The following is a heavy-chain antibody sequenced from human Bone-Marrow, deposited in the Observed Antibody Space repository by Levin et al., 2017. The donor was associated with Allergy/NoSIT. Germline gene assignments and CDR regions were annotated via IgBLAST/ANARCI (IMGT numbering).Heavy chain of an antibody. CDR2: ISATSHTT. J-gene: IGHJ4*02. D-gene: IGHD1-26*01. Sequence: PGGSLRLSCTASGFTFSSYAMAWVRQAPGKGLEWLSIISATSHTTYYADSVQGRFTISRDNSKNTLYLQMNSLRAEDTAVYYCARGPTALGGSYLKYWGQGTLVTVSS. V-gene: IGHV3-23*01. CDR1: GFTFSSYA. CDR3: ARGPTALGGSYLKY.